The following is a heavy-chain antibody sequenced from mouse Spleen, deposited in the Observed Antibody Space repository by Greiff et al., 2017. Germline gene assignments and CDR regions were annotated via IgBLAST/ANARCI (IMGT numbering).Heavy chain of an antibody. J-gene: IGHJ2*01. V-gene: IGHV5-9-2*01. Sequence: EVKLQESGGGLVKPGGSLKLSCAASGFTFSSYGMSWVRQTPEKRLEWVATISGGGSYTYYPDSVKGRFTISRDNAKNNLYLQMSSLRSEDTALYYCARHATATEYFDYWGQGTTLTVSS. CDR3: ARHATATEYFDY. CDR1: GFTFSSYG. D-gene: IGHD1-2*01. CDR2: ISGGGSYT.